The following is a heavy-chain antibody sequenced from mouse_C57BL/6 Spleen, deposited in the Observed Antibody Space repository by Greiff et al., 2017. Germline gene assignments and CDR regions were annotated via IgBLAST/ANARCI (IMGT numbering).Heavy chain of an antibody. CDR1: GYTFTSYW. J-gene: IGHJ1*03. CDR3: ASGTTVVRYFDV. V-gene: IGHV1-64*01. CDR2: IHPNSGST. Sequence: QVQLQQPGAELVKPGASVKLSCKASGYTFTSYWMHWVKQRPGQGLEWIGMIHPNSGSTNYNEKFKSKATLTVDKSSSTAYMQLSSLTSEDSAVYYCASGTTVVRYFDVWGTGTTVTVSS. D-gene: IGHD1-1*01.